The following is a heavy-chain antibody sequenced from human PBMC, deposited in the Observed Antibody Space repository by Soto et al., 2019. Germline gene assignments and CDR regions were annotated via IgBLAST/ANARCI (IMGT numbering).Heavy chain of an antibody. CDR1: GFSFSNYA. CDR3: AKDATRSSVGDYFDY. D-gene: IGHD6-19*01. CDR2: MSDSGGST. Sequence: EVQLLEYGGGLVQPGGYLRLSFAASGFSFSNYAMGWVRQAPGRGLEWVSVMSDSGGSTYYADSVKGRFTISRDNSENTLYVPLRSRRDDYTAVYYCAKDATRSSVGDYFDYWGQGPLVTGS. V-gene: IGHV3-23*01. J-gene: IGHJ4*02.